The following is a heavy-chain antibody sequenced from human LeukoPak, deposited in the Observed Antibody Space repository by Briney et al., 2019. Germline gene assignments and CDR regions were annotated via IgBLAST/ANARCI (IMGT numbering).Heavy chain of an antibody. J-gene: IGHJ4*02. CDR1: GFTFSSYW. D-gene: IGHD1-26*01. Sequence: GGFLRLSCAASGFTFSSYWMHWVRQAPGKGLVWVSRINSDGSSTSYADSVKGRFTISRDNAKNTLYLQMNSLRAEDTAVYYCARNSGSYYFDYWGQGTLVTVSS. CDR2: INSDGSST. CDR3: ARNSGSYYFDY. V-gene: IGHV3-74*01.